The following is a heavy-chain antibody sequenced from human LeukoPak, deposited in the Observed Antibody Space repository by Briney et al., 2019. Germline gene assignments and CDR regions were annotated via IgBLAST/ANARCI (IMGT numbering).Heavy chain of an antibody. V-gene: IGHV4-39*07. D-gene: IGHD3-22*01. CDR1: GGSISSSSYY. J-gene: IGHJ3*02. CDR2: IYYSGSI. Sequence: AETLSLTGTVSGGSISSSSYYWGWILQPPGKGLEWIGSIYYSGSIYYNPSLKSRVTMSVDTSKNQFSLKLSSVTAVDTAVYYCARMGGYYPDAFDIWGQGTMVTVSS. CDR3: ARMGGYYPDAFDI.